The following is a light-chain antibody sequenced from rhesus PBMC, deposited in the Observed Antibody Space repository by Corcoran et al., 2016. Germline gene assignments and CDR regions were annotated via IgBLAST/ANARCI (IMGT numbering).Light chain of an antibody. J-gene: IGKJ1*01. CDR2: KGT. Sequence: DIVMTQTPLSLPVTPGEPASIPCRSSQSLLHSKGNTYLDWYLQKPGQSPRLLIYKGTKRESGVPERLSGSGAGTDFPLKIRRVEPEDVGVDYCMQSPKDPWTFGQGTKVQIK. CDR3: MQSPKDPWT. V-gene: IGKV2S2*01. CDR1: QSLLHSKGNTY.